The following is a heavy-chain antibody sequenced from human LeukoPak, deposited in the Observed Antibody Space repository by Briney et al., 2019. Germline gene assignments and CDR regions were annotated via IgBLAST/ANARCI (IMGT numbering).Heavy chain of an antibody. CDR1: GFSFSRYW. D-gene: IGHD3-10*01. CDR2: IKGDGNEE. J-gene: IGHJ5*01. CDR3: AKEGAYPIITYDS. V-gene: IGHV3-7*01. Sequence: PGGSLRLSCAASGFSFSRYWMNWVRQAPGKGLEWVANIKGDGNEENYVDSVEGRFSISRDNARNSLYLQMDSLRAEDTAVYYCAKEGAYPIITYDSWGQGALVTVSS.